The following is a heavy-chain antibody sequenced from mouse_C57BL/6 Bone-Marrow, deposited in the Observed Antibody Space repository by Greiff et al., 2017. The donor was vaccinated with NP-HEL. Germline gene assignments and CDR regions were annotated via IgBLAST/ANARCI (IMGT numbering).Heavy chain of an antibody. J-gene: IGHJ2*01. D-gene: IGHD1-1*01. CDR1: GYTFTSYW. Sequence: VQLRQPGAELVKPGASVKLSCKASGYTFTSYWMQWVKQRPGQGLEWIGEIDPSVSYTNYNQKFKGKATLTVDTSSSTAYMQLSSLTSEDSAVYYCARHGSSYDNDYWGQGTTLTVSS. CDR2: IDPSVSYT. CDR3: ARHGSSYDNDY. V-gene: IGHV1-50*01.